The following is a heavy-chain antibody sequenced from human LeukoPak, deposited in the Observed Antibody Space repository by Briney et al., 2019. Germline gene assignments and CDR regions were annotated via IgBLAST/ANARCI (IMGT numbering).Heavy chain of an antibody. V-gene: IGHV5-51*01. CDR1: GYTFSSYW. D-gene: IGHD3-3*01. CDR2: IYPGDSDT. J-gene: IGHJ4*02. Sequence: GESLKISCKGSGYTFSSYWIGWVRQMPGKGLEWMGIIYPGDSDTRYSPSLQGQVTISVDTSIGTAYLQWSSLKASDTAIYHCARQNDFRLDYWGQGTLITVSS. CDR3: ARQNDFRLDY.